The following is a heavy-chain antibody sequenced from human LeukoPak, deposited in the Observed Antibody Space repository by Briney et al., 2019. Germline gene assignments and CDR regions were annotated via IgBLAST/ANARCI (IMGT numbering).Heavy chain of an antibody. D-gene: IGHD6-19*01. Sequence: GGSLRLSCAASGFTFSSYGMHWVRQAPGKGLEWVAVISYDGSNKYYADSVKGRFTISRDNSKNTLYLQMNSLRAEDTAVYYCARDSSGWTGVDYWGQGTLVTVSS. CDR1: GFTFSSYG. CDR2: ISYDGSNK. J-gene: IGHJ4*02. V-gene: IGHV3-30*03. CDR3: ARDSSGWTGVDY.